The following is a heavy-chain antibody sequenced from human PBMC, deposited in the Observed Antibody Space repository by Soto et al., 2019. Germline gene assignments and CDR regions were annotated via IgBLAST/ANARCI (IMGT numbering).Heavy chain of an antibody. CDR3: ARLYPDYYCYYMDV. CDR1: GGSISSYY. D-gene: IGHD3-16*02. CDR2: IYYSGGA. Sequence: QVQLQESGPGVVKPSETLSLTCTVSGGSISSYYWTWIRQPPGKGLEWIAYIYYSGGAIYNPSLKGRVTISVDTSKSEFSLRVTSVTAADTAVYYGARLYPDYYCYYMDVWGKGTTVTVSS. J-gene: IGHJ6*03. V-gene: IGHV4-59*01.